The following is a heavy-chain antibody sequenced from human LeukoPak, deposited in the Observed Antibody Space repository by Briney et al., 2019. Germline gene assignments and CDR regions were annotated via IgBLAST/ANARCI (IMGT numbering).Heavy chain of an antibody. CDR3: ARGETAMIVVVPLDY. Sequence: PGGSLRLSCAASGFTFSSYSMNWVRQAPGKGLEWVSSISSSSSYIYYADSVKGRFTISRDNAKNPLYLQMNSLRAEDTAVYYCARGETAMIVVVPLDYWGQGTLVTVSS. D-gene: IGHD3-22*01. J-gene: IGHJ4*02. CDR1: GFTFSSYS. V-gene: IGHV3-21*01. CDR2: ISSSSSYI.